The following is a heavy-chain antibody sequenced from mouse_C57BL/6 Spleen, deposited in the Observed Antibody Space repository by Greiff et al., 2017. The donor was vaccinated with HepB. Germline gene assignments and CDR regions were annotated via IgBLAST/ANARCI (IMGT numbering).Heavy chain of an antibody. CDR2: INPNNGGT. J-gene: IGHJ4*01. CDR1: GYTFTDYY. CDR3: ARSGGNYPYYAMDY. Sequence: EVQLQQSGPELVKPGASVKISCKASGYTFTDYYMNWVKQSHGKSLEWIGDINPNNGGTSYNQKFKGKATLTVDKSSRTAYMELRSLTSDDSAVYYCARSGGNYPYYAMDYWGQGTSVTVSS. D-gene: IGHD2-1*01. V-gene: IGHV1-26*01.